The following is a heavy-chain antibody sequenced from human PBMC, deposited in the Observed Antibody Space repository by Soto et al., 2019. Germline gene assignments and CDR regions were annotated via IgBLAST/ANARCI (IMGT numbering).Heavy chain of an antibody. CDR2: ISAYNGNT. Sequence: ASVKVSCKASGYTFTSYGISWVRQAPGQGLEWMGWISAYNGNTNYAQKLQGRVTMTTDTSTSTAYMELRSPRSDDTAVYYCASDYCSGGICYSGRHHDAFDIWGQGTMVTVSS. CDR1: GYTFTSYG. CDR3: ASDYCSGGICYSGRHHDAFDI. D-gene: IGHD2-15*01. J-gene: IGHJ3*02. V-gene: IGHV1-18*04.